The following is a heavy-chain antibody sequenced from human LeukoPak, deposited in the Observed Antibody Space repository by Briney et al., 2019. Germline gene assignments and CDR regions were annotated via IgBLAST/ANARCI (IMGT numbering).Heavy chain of an antibody. CDR3: ARGYWVGYCSSTSCAYFDY. J-gene: IGHJ4*02. V-gene: IGHV1-2*02. Sequence: ASVKVSCKASGYTFTGYYIHWVRQAPGQGLEWMGWTNPNSGATNYAQKFQGRVTMTRDTSISTAYMELSSLRSGDTAVYYCARGYWVGYCSSTSCAYFDYWGQGTLVSVSS. CDR2: TNPNSGAT. D-gene: IGHD2-2*01. CDR1: GYTFTGYY.